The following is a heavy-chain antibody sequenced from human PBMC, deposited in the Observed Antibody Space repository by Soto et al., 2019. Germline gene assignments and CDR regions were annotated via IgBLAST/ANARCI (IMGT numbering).Heavy chain of an antibody. Sequence: GGSLRLSCAASGFTFSSYGMHWVRQAPGKGLEWVAVISYDGSNKYYADSVKGRFTISRDNSKNTLYLQMNSLRAEDTAVYYCAKQVSRRGGGMDVWGQGTTVTVSS. D-gene: IGHD3-10*01. CDR1: GFTFSSYG. CDR2: ISYDGSNK. V-gene: IGHV3-30*18. J-gene: IGHJ6*02. CDR3: AKQVSRRGGGMDV.